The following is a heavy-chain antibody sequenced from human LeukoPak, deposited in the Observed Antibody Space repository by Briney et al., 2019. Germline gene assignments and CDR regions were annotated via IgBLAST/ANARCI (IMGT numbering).Heavy chain of an antibody. CDR1: GFTFSNCA. Sequence: PGGSLRLSCAAAGFTFSNCAMNWVRQAPGKGLEWVSSISSSSSYIYYADSVKGRFTISRDNAKNSLYLQMSSLRAEDTAIYYCARLYDILTGAFDYWGQGTLVTVSS. D-gene: IGHD3-9*01. CDR2: ISSSSSYI. V-gene: IGHV3-21*01. J-gene: IGHJ4*02. CDR3: ARLYDILTGAFDY.